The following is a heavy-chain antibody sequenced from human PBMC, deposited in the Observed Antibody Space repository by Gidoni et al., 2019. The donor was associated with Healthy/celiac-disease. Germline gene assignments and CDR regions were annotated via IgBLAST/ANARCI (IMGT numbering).Heavy chain of an antibody. V-gene: IGHV4-34*01. Sequence: QVQPQQRGAGLLKPSETSSLTCAAYGGSFSGYYWSWFRQPQGKGLELIGEINHSGSTNYNPSLKSRVTISVDTSKNQFSLKLSSVTAADTAVYYCARGGAARWFDPWGQGTLVTVSS. CDR1: GGSFSGYY. D-gene: IGHD6-6*01. J-gene: IGHJ5*02. CDR2: INHSGST. CDR3: ARGGAARWFDP.